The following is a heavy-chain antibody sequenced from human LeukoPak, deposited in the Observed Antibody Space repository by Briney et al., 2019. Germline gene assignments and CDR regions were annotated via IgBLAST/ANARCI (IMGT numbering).Heavy chain of an antibody. CDR3: ARDRHSSGYYDY. D-gene: IGHD3-22*01. CDR2: IYYSGST. Sequence: SQTLSLTCTVSGGSISSGGYYWSWIRRHPGKGLEWIGYIYYSGSTYYNPSLKSRVTISVDTSKNQFSLKLSSVTAADTAVYYCARDRHSSGYYDYWGQGTLVTVSS. J-gene: IGHJ4*02. CDR1: GGSISSGGYY. V-gene: IGHV4-31*03.